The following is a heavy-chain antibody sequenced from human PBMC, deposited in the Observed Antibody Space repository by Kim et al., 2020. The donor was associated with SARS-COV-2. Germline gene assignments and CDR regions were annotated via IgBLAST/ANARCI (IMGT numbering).Heavy chain of an antibody. CDR1: GYTFTSYG. Sequence: ASVKVSCKASGYTFTSYGISWVRQAPGQGLEWMGWISAYNGNTNYAQKLQGRVTMTTDTSTSTAYMELRSLRSDDTAVYYCARWKIRFLEWPPRANYYYYMDVGAKGTTFTVSS. CDR3: ARWKIRFLEWPPRANYYYYMDV. J-gene: IGHJ6*03. CDR2: ISAYNGNT. D-gene: IGHD3-3*01. V-gene: IGHV1-18*01.